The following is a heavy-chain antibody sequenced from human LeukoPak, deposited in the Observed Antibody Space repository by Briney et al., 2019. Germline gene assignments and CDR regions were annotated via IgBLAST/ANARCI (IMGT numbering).Heavy chain of an antibody. CDR2: ISNDGGGT. CDR1: GFTFSSYA. J-gene: IGHJ4*02. V-gene: IGHV3-23*01. Sequence: GGSLRLSCAASGFTFSSYAMNWVRQAPGKGLEWVSAISNDGGGTTYADFVKGRFSVSRDNSKNTLFLQMNSLRAEDTALYYCAKGSSGYFFDLWGQGTLVTVS. CDR3: AKGSSGYFFDL. D-gene: IGHD3-22*01.